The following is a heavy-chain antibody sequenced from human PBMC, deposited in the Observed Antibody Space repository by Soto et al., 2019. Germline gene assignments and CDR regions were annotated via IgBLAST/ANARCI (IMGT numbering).Heavy chain of an antibody. J-gene: IGHJ4*02. V-gene: IGHV3-23*01. Sequence: GVSLRLSCEASGCTFISRAMSWVRQAPGEGLEWVSTITDTGGDTKYSDSVRGRFTMSRDNSKKTLYLQMNNLRVEDSALYYCARGSTDSYPGSRIFDFWGRGTLVTVSS. CDR3: ARGSTDSYPGSRIFDF. CDR1: GCTFISRA. D-gene: IGHD3-10*01. CDR2: ITDTGGDT.